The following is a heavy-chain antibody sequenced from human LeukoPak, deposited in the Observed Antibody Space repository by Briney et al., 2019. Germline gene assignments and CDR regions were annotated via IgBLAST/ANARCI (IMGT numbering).Heavy chain of an antibody. D-gene: IGHD1-26*01. CDR1: GYTFTGYY. CDR3: ATELGATSFSHYYMDV. CDR2: INPNSGGT. Sequence: ASVKVSCKASGYTFTGYYMHWVRQAPGQGLEWMGWINPNSGGTNYAQKFQGRVTMTRDTSISTAYMELSRLRSDDTAVYYCATELGATSFSHYYMDVWGKGTTVTISS. V-gene: IGHV1-2*02. J-gene: IGHJ6*03.